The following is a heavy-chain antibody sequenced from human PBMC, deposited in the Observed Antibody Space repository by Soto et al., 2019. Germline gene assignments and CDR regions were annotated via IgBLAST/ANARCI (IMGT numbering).Heavy chain of an antibody. V-gene: IGHV1-69*01. D-gene: IGHD2-2*01. CDR1: GGNFRRYA. J-gene: IGHJ6*02. Sequence: QVQLVQSGAEVKKPGSSVKVSCKASGGNFRRYAISWVRQAPGQGLEWMGGILPIFGSPSHAQKSQGRVTVTADESTSTAYLELTSLTSEDTAMYYCVFGDCTTTSCSYYFYGLDVWGQGSPVTVSS. CDR2: ILPIFGSP. CDR3: VFGDCTTTSCSYYFYGLDV.